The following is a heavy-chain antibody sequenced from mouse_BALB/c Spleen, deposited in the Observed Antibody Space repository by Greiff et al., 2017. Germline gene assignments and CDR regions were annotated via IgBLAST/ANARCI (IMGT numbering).Heavy chain of an antibody. J-gene: IGHJ2*01. V-gene: IGHV1-69*01. CDR3: ARDGRLDD. Sequence: QVQLQQPGAELVMPGASVKMSCKASGYTFNDYWMHWVKQRPGQGLEWIGAIDTSDSYTSYNQKFKGKATLTVDESSSTAYMQLSRLTSEDSAVYYCARDGRLDDGGQGTTLTVAS. CDR2: IDTSDSYT. D-gene: IGHD2-3*01. CDR1: GYTFNDYW.